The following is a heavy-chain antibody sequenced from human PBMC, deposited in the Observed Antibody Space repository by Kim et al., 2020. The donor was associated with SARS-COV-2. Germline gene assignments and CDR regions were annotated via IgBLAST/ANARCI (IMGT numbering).Heavy chain of an antibody. Sequence: SETLSLTCTVSGGSISSSSYYWGWIRQPPGKGLEWIGSIYYSGSTYYNPSLKSRVTISVDTSKNQFSLKLSSVTAADTAVYYCARLGYCSGGSCYSRFDPCGQGTLVTVSS. CDR3: ARLGYCSGGSCYSRFDP. CDR1: GGSISSSSYY. V-gene: IGHV4-39*01. CDR2: IYYSGST. J-gene: IGHJ5*02. D-gene: IGHD2-15*01.